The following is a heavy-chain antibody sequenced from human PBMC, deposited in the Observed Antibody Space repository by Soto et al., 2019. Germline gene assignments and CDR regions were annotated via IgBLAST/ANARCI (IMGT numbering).Heavy chain of an antibody. CDR1: GYSFTSYW. CDR3: AKKGLEGYCSGGSCWSAFNI. J-gene: IGHJ3*02. V-gene: IGHV5-51*01. Sequence: PGESLKISCKGSGYSFTSYWIAWVRQMPGKGLEWMGIIYPGDSDTRYSPSFQGQVAISADKSISTAYLQWSSLKASDTAMYYWAKKGLEGYCSGGSCWSAFNIGGQGT. CDR2: IYPGDSDT. D-gene: IGHD2-15*01.